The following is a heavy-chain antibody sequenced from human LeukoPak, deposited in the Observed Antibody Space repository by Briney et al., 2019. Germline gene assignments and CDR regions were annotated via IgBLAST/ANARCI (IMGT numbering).Heavy chain of an antibody. J-gene: IGHJ5*02. CDR2: INPNSGGT. CDR3: AREDQEGPAAGTGKGFDP. CDR1: GYTFTGYY. Sequence: ASVKVSCKASGYTFTGYYMHWVRQAPGQGLEWMGWINPNSGGTNYAQKFQGRVTMTRDTSISTAYMELRSLRSDDTAVYYCAREDQEGPAAGTGKGFDPWGQGTLVTVSS. V-gene: IGHV1-2*02. D-gene: IGHD6-13*01.